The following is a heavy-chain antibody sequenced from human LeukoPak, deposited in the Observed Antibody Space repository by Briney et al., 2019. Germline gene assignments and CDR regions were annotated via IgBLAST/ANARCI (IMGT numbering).Heavy chain of an antibody. CDR1: GGSFSGYY. CDR3: ARGGWWVFDY. J-gene: IGHJ4*02. V-gene: IGHV4-34*01. D-gene: IGHD2-8*02. Sequence: SETLSLTCAVYGGSFSGYYWSWIRQPPGKGLEWIGEINHSGSTNYNPSLKSRVTISVDTSKNQFSLKLSSVTAADTAVYYCARGGWWVFDYWGQGTLVTVSS. CDR2: INHSGST.